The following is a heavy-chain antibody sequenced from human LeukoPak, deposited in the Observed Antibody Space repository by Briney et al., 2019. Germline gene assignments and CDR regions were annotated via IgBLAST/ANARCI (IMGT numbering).Heavy chain of an antibody. CDR2: ISSSGSTI. CDR1: GFTFSNYE. D-gene: IGHD1-26*01. Sequence: PGGSLRLSCAASGFTFSNYEMNWVRQAPGKGLEWVSYISSSGSTIYYADSVKGRFTISRDNAENSLYLQMNSLRAEDTAVYYCASGRLVGAPDYWGQGTLVTVSS. CDR3: ASGRLVGAPDY. J-gene: IGHJ4*02. V-gene: IGHV3-48*03.